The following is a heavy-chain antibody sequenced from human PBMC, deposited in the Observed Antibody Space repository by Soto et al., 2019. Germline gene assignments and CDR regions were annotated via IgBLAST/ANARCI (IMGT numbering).Heavy chain of an antibody. CDR3: VRFASFGDYAL. J-gene: IGHJ4*02. V-gene: IGHV4-59*12. Sequence: SETLSLTCTVPGGSISGYYWSWIRQPPGKGLEYIGFIYYTGNTDYNPSLNSRFTISLDTSKNHFSLSLSSVTAADTAVYYCVRFASFGDYALWGQGTLVTVSS. D-gene: IGHD4-17*01. CDR2: IYYTGNT. CDR1: GGSISGYY.